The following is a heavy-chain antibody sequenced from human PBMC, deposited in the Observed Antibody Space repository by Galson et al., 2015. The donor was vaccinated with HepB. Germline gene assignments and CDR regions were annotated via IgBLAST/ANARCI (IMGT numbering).Heavy chain of an antibody. CDR3: AKTAAAGGGAFDY. CDR2: ISFDETNT. D-gene: IGHD6-25*01. J-gene: IGHJ4*02. CDR1: GFTFGSYG. V-gene: IGHV3-30*18. Sequence: SLRLSCAASGFTFGSYGMHWVRQAPGKGLEWVAVISFDETNTYYPDSVKGRFTISRDNSKNTMYLQMNSLRNEDTAVYYCAKTAAAGGGAFDYWGQGTLVTVSS.